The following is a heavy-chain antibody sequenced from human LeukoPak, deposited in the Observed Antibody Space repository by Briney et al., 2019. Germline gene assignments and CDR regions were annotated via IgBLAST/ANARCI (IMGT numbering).Heavy chain of an antibody. V-gene: IGHV4-39*07. CDR3: ARGGGAGFDP. CDR1: GGSISSNSYY. J-gene: IGHJ5*02. CDR2: IYYSGST. D-gene: IGHD3-10*01. Sequence: SETLSLTCTVSGGSISSNSYYWGWIRQSPGKGLEWIGTIYYSGSTYYNPSLKSRITISVDTSKNQFSLKLSSVTAADTAVYYCARGGGAGFDPWGQGTLVTVSS.